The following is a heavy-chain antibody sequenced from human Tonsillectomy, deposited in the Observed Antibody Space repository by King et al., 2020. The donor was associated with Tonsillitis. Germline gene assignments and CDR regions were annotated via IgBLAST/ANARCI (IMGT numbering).Heavy chain of an antibody. CDR2: ISYDGSNK. V-gene: IGHV3-30*18. Sequence: VQLVESGGGVVQPGRSLRLSCAASGFTFSSYGMHWVRQAPGKGLEWVAVISYDGSNKYYADSVKGRVTISRDNSKNTLYLQMNSLRAEDTAVYYCAKDQEHYDFWSGYYYYFDYWGQGTLVTVSS. D-gene: IGHD3-3*01. CDR1: GFTFSSYG. CDR3: AKDQEHYDFWSGYYYYFDY. J-gene: IGHJ4*02.